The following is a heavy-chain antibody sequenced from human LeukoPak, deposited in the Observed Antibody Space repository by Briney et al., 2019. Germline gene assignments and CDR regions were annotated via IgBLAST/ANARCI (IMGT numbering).Heavy chain of an antibody. CDR3: ASTIFGVVISYYYGMDV. V-gene: IGHV3-66*02. J-gene: IGHJ6*01. D-gene: IGHD3-3*01. Sequence: GGSLRLSCAASGVTVSSNYMTWLGQAPGRRLTGVSVTYSGGSTYYADSVKGRFTISRDNYKNTLYLHMNSLRAEDSAVYYCASTIFGVVISYYYGMDVWGQGTTVTVSS. CDR2: TYSGGST. CDR1: GVTVSSNY.